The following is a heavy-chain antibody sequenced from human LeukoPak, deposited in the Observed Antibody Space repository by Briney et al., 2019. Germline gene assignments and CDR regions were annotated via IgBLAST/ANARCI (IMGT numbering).Heavy chain of an antibody. V-gene: IGHV1-2*02. D-gene: IGHD3-22*01. CDR2: INPNSGGT. CDR1: GYTFTSYY. CDR3: ANTHPLPYYYDSSGYYC. Sequence: ASVKVSCKASGYTFTSYYMHWVRQAPGQGLEWMGWINPNSGGTNYAQKFQGRVTMTRDTSISTAYMELSRLRSDDTAVYYCANTHPLPYYYDSSGYYCWGQGTLVTVSS. J-gene: IGHJ4*02.